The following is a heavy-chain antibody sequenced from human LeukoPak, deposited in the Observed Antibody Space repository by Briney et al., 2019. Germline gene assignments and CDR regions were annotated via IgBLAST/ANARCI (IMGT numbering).Heavy chain of an antibody. V-gene: IGHV3-7*01. J-gene: IGHJ5*02. CDR2: TNQDGSEK. D-gene: IGHD2-15*01. CDR3: ARALGYCSGGSCYNWFDP. Sequence: PGGSLRLSCAASGFTFSSYGMNWVRQAPGKGLEWVANTNQDGSEKYYVDSVKGRFTISRDNAKNSLYLQMNSLRAEDTAVYYCARALGYCSGGSCYNWFDPWGQGTLVTVSS. CDR1: GFTFSSYG.